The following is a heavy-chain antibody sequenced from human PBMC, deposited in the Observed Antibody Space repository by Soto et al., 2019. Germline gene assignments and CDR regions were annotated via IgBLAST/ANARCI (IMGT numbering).Heavy chain of an antibody. D-gene: IGHD3-3*02. CDR3: ARDLSGFFQH. J-gene: IGHJ1*01. CDR1: GDSVFSNSAA. V-gene: IGHV6-1*01. CDR2: TYYRSKWYN. Sequence: PSQTLSLTCAISGDSVFSNSAAWSWIRQSPSRGLEWLGRTYYRSKWYNDYAGSVRSRITINPDTSKNQFSLHLNSVTPDDTAVYYCARDLSGFFQHWGLGTLVTVYS.